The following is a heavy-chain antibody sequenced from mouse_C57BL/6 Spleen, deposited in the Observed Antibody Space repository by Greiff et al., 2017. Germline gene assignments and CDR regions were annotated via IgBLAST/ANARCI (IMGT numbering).Heavy chain of an antibody. CDR3: AIRRGRGNYAMDY. Sequence: EVQLVESGPVLVKPGASVKMSCKASGYTFTDYYMNWVKQSHGKSLEWIGVINPYNGGTSYNQKFKGKATLTVDKSSSTAYLALNRLTSEDSAVYYCAIRRGRGNYAMDYWGQGPSVTVSS. V-gene: IGHV1-19*01. CDR1: GYTFTDYY. J-gene: IGHJ4*01. CDR2: INPYNGGT. D-gene: IGHD1-1*01.